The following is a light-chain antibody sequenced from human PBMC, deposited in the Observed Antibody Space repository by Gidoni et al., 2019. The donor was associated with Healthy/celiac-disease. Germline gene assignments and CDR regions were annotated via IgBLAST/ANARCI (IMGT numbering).Light chain of an antibody. CDR1: TGAVTSGHY. Sequence: QAVVTQEPSLTVSPGGTVPLTCGSSTGAVTSGHYPYWFQQKPGQAPRTLIYDTSNQHSWTPARFSGSLLGGKAALTLSGAQPEDEAEYYCLLSYSGAQWVFGGGTKLTVL. V-gene: IGLV7-46*01. CDR3: LLSYSGAQWV. J-gene: IGLJ3*02. CDR2: DTS.